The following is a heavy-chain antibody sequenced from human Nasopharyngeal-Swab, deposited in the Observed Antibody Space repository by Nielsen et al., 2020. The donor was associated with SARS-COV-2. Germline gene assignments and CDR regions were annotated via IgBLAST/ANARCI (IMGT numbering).Heavy chain of an antibody. CDR2: NSWNSGSI. CDR1: GFTFYDYA. CDR3: AKDMAYYYGMDV. Sequence: SCAASGFTFYDYAMHWVRQAPGEGLEWVSGNSWNSGSIGYADSVKGRFTISRDNAKNSLYLQMNSLRAEDTALYYCAKDMAYYYGMDVWGQGSTVTVSS. V-gene: IGHV3-9*01. J-gene: IGHJ6*02.